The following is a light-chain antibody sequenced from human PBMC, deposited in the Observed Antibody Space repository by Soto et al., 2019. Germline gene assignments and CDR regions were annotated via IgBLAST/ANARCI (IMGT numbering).Light chain of an antibody. J-gene: IGLJ1*01. CDR2: DVS. CDR3: CSYAGSNTPYV. CDR1: SSDVGGYNY. Sequence: QSVLTQPRSVSGSPGQSVTISCTGTSSDVGGYNYVSWYQQHPGKAPKLMIYDVSKRPSGVPDRFSGSKSGNTASLTISGLQPEDEADYYCCSYAGSNTPYVFGTGTKVTVL. V-gene: IGLV2-11*01.